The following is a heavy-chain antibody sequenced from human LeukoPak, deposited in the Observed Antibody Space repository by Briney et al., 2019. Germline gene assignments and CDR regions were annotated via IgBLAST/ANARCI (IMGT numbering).Heavy chain of an antibody. V-gene: IGHV1-69*13. CDR2: INPIFGTA. J-gene: IGHJ3*02. CDR3: ARAHCGGDCPDAFDI. CDR1: GGTFSSYA. Sequence: ASVKVSCKASGGTFSSYAISWVRQAPGQGLEWMGGINPIFGTANYAQKFQGRVTITADESTSTAYMELSSLRSEDTAVYYCARAHCGGDCPDAFDIWGQGTMVIASS. D-gene: IGHD2-21*02.